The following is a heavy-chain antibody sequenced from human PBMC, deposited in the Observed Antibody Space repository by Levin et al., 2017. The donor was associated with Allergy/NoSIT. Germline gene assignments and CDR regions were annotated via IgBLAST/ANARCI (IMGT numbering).Heavy chain of an antibody. D-gene: IGHD6-19*01. CDR2: ISSSSTTT. V-gene: IGHV3-48*01. CDR3: AKNLNTDIAVAGTRPFGS. CDR1: GFTFGSYS. Sequence: GGSLRLSCAASGFTFGSYSMNWVRQAPGKGLEWVSYISSSSTTTYYADSEKGRFTISRDNVKNSLYLQMNSLRAEDTAIYYCAKNLNTDIAVAGTRPFGSWGQGTLVTVSS. J-gene: IGHJ4*02.